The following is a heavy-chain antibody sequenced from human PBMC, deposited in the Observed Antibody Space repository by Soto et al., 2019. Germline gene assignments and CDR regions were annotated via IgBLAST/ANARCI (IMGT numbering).Heavy chain of an antibody. Sequence: QLQLQESGPGLVKPSETLSLTCTVSGGSISSSIYYWGWIRQPPGKGLEGIGSIYYSGSTYYNPSLKRRVTISVDTSKNQFSLQLSSVTAADTAVYYCARLVSDRRGYRPGWGQGTLVTVSS. J-gene: IGHJ4*02. D-gene: IGHD3-22*01. V-gene: IGHV4-39*01. CDR1: GGSISSSIYY. CDR3: ARLVSDRRGYRPG. CDR2: IYYSGST.